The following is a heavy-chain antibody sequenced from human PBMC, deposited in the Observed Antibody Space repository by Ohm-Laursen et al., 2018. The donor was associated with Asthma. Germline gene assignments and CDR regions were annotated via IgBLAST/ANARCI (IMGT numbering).Heavy chain of an antibody. J-gene: IGHJ1*01. CDR3: AVDGDYGAEYFQH. Sequence: SDTLSLACAVYGGSFSGYYWSWIRQPPGKGLEWIGEINHSGSTNYNPSLKSRVTISVDTSKNQFSLKLSSVTAADTAVYYCAVDGDYGAEYFQHWGQGTLVTVSS. CDR2: INHSGST. CDR1: GGSFSGYY. D-gene: IGHD4-17*01. V-gene: IGHV4-34*01.